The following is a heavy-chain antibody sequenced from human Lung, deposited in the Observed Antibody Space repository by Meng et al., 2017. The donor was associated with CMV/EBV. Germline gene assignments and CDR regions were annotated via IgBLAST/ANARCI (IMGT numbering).Heavy chain of an antibody. CDR3: ARATENFVVEPPAILFDY. CDR1: YTFTGYY. Sequence: YTFTGYYLHWVRQAPGQGLAWMGWINPNSGATNFAQKFQGRVTMTRDTSISTAYMELRRLTSDDTAVYYCARATENFVVEPPAILFDYWGQGTLVTVSS. V-gene: IGHV1-2*02. D-gene: IGHD2-2*02. CDR2: INPNSGAT. J-gene: IGHJ4*02.